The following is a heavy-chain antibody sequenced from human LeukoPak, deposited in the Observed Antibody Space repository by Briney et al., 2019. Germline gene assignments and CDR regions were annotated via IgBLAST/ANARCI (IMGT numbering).Heavy chain of an antibody. J-gene: IGHJ4*02. CDR1: GFTFSDHY. V-gene: IGHV3-72*01. CDR3: ARERSDYYFDY. Sequence: GGSLRLSCAASGFTFSDHYMDWVRQAPGKGLEWVGRIRNKANSYTTEYAASVKGRFIISRDDSKNSLYLQMNSLKTEDTAVYYFARERSDYYFDYWGQGTLVTVSS. CDR2: IRNKANSYTT. D-gene: IGHD6-25*01.